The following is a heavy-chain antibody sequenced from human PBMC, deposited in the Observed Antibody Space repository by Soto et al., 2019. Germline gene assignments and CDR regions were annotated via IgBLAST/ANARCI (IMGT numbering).Heavy chain of an antibody. J-gene: IGHJ4*02. CDR2: IKSKTDGGTT. CDR3: TTDPSSRANFYDYVWGSYRPFDY. CDR1: GFTFSNAW. Sequence: GGSLRLSCAASGFTFSNAWMNWVRQAPGKGLEWVGRIKSKTDGGTTDYAAPVKGRFTISRDDSKNTLYLQMNSLKTEDTAVYYCTTDPSSRANFYDYVWGSYRPFDYWGQGTLVTVSS. V-gene: IGHV3-15*07. D-gene: IGHD3-16*02.